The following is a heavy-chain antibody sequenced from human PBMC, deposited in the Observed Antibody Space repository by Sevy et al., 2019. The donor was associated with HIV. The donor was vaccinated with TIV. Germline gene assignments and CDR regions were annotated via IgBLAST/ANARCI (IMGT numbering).Heavy chain of an antibody. CDR3: ARTAVPGNYNWFDP. CDR1: GYTFGDYH. V-gene: IGHV1-2*02. J-gene: IGHJ5*02. CDR2: IKPVVA. Sequence: ASVKVSCKASGYTFGDYHVHWVRQAPGQGLEWMGWIKPVVAQTMCSQKFQGRVTMTRHTSMSTIYMEVSRLTSDDTAVYYCARTAVPGNYNWFDPWGQGTLVTVSS. D-gene: IGHD6-19*01.